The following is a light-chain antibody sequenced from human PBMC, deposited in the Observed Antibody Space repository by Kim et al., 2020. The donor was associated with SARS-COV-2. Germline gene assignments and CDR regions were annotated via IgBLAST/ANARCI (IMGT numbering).Light chain of an antibody. CDR2: GAS. V-gene: IGKV3-15*01. J-gene: IGKJ5*01. Sequence: EIVMTQSPATLSVSPGERVTLSCRASQSVGTNLAWYQHRPGQAPRLLIFGASTRATGVPLRFSGSGSGTEFTLSISSLQSEDFAVYYCQQYDIWPPITFGQGTRLEIK. CDR1: QSVGTN. CDR3: QQYDIWPPIT.